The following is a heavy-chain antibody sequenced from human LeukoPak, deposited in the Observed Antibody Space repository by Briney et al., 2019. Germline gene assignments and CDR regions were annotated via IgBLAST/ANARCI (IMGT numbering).Heavy chain of an antibody. J-gene: IGHJ4*02. Sequence: SGRSLRLSCAASGFTFSSYAMHWVRQAPGKGLEWVAVISYDGSNKYYADSVKGRFTISRDNVKNSLYLQMNSLRAEDTAVYYCARDRIAAAGVQRFDYWGQGTLVTVSS. V-gene: IGHV3-30-3*01. CDR2: ISYDGSNK. CDR3: ARDRIAAAGVQRFDY. D-gene: IGHD6-13*01. CDR1: GFTFSSYA.